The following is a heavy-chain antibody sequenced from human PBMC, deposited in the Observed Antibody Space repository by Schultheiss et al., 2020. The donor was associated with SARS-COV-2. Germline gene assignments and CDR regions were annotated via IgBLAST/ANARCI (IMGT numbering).Heavy chain of an antibody. CDR2: ISSNGGST. D-gene: IGHD5-18*01. V-gene: IGHV3-64*04. J-gene: IGHJ2*01. Sequence: GESLKISCAASGFTFSSYWMSWVRQAPGKGLEYVSTISSNGGSTYYADSVKGGFTISRDNSKNSLYLQMNSLRAEDTAVYYCARIQPVWYLDLWGRGTLVTVSS. CDR1: GFTFSSYW. CDR3: ARIQPVWYLDL.